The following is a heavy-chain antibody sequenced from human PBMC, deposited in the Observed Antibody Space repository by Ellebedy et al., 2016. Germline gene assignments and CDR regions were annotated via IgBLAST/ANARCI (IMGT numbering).Heavy chain of an antibody. CDR3: AHKSIYREVDY. J-gene: IGHJ4*02. Sequence: SGPTLVKPTQTLTLTCTFSGFSLDTNAVVVGWIRQPPGGALEWLSFIYGNDDKRYRPSLRSRLTITKDTSKNQVVLTMTNMDPVDTATYFCAHKSIYREVDYWGQGTLVIVSS. CDR2: IYGNDDK. D-gene: IGHD3-3*01. V-gene: IGHV2-5*01. CDR1: GFSLDTNAVV.